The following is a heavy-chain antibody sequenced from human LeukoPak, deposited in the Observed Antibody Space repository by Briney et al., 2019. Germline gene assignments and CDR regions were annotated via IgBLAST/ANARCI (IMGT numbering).Heavy chain of an antibody. Sequence: ASVKVSCKASGGTFSSYAISWVRQAPGQGLEWMGGIIPIFGTANYAQKFQGRVTITTDESTSTVYMELSSLRSEDTAVYYCARARGDYYDSSGYAGYYFDYWGQGTLVTVSS. CDR1: GGTFSSYA. CDR3: ARARGDYYDSSGYAGYYFDY. V-gene: IGHV1-69*05. J-gene: IGHJ4*02. CDR2: IIPIFGTA. D-gene: IGHD3-22*01.